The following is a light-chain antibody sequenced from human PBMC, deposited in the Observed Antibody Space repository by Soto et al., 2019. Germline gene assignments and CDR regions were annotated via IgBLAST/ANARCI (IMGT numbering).Light chain of an antibody. V-gene: IGKV3-15*01. CDR2: GAS. CDR1: RSIDTY. J-gene: IGKJ4*01. Sequence: DIVMTQSPAFLSASLGERVTLSCRASRSIDTYLAWFHHKLGQPPRLLIFGASTRAAGVPPRFSGGGSGTEFTLTITSLQSEDFAVYFCQQYDAWPPGTFGGGTTVEI. CDR3: QQYDAWPPGT.